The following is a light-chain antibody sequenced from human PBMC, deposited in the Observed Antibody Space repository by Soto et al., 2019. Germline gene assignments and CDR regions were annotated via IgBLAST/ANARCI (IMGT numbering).Light chain of an antibody. CDR3: AAWDYSLNGVV. CDR1: SSNIGSNT. V-gene: IGLV1-44*01. Sequence: QTVVTQPPSASGTPGQRVTISCSGSSSNIGSNTVNWYQQLPGTAPKLLIYSNNKRPSGVPDRFSGSKSGTSASLAISGLQSEDEADYYCAAWDYSLNGVVFGGGTQLTVL. CDR2: SNN. J-gene: IGLJ2*01.